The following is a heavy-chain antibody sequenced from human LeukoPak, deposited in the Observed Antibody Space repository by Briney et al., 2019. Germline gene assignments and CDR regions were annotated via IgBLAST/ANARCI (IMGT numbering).Heavy chain of an antibody. V-gene: IGHV4-34*01. CDR3: ARRLTGYPKKKNWFDP. J-gene: IGHJ5*02. CDR2: INHSGST. Sequence: SETLSLTCAVYGGSFSGYYWSWIRQPPGKGLEWIGEINHSGSTNYNPSLKSRVTISVDTSKNQFSLKLSSVTAADTAVYYCARRLTGYPKKKNWFDPWGQGTLVTVSS. CDR1: GGSFSGYY. D-gene: IGHD3-9*01.